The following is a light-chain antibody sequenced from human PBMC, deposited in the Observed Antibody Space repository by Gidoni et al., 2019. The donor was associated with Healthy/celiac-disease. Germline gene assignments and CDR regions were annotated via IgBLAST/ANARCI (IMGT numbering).Light chain of an antibody. CDR2: GNS. CDR3: RG. V-gene: IGLV1-40*01. CDR1: SSNIGAGYD. Sequence: QSVLTQPPSVSGAPGQRVTISCTGSSSNIGAGYDVHWYQQLPGTAPKLLIYGNSNRPSGVPDRFSGSKSGTSAPLAITGLQAEDEADYYCRGIGGGTKLTVL. J-gene: IGLJ2*01.